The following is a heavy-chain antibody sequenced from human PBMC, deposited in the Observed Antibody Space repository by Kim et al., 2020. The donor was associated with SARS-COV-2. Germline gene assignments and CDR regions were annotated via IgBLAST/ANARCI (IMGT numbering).Heavy chain of an antibody. CDR2: ISWNSGTI. Sequence: GGSLRLSCAASGFTFDDYAMHWVRQAPGKGLEWVSGISWNSGTIGYADSVKGRFTISRDNAKNSLYLQMNSLRAEDTALYYCAKDVEMSTIEPYFDYWGQGTLVTVSS. CDR3: AKDVEMSTIEPYFDY. V-gene: IGHV3-9*01. J-gene: IGHJ4*02. D-gene: IGHD1-1*01. CDR1: GFTFDDYA.